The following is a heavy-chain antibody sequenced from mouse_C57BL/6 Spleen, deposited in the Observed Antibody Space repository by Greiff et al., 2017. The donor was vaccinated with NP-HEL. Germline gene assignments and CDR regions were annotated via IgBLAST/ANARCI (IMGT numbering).Heavy chain of an antibody. CDR2: IRSKSNNYAT. CDR3: VRHDDGYYGWYFDV. J-gene: IGHJ1*03. D-gene: IGHD2-3*01. CDR1: GFSFNTYA. V-gene: IGHV10-1*01. Sequence: EVQLQESGGGLVQPKGSLKLSCAASGFSFNTYAMNWVRQAPGKGLEWVARIRSKSNNYATYYADSVKDRFTISRDDSESMLYLQMNNLKTEDTAMYYCVRHDDGYYGWYFDVWGTGTTVTVSS.